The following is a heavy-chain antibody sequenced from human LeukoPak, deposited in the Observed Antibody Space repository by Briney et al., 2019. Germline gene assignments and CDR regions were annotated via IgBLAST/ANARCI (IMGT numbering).Heavy chain of an antibody. CDR1: GFTFSSLA. J-gene: IGHJ3*02. D-gene: IGHD3-10*01. Sequence: GGSLRLSCAASGFTFSSLAMSWVRQAPGKGLEWVSAISGSGGSTYYADSVKGRFTISRDNSKNTLYLQMNSLRAEDTAVYYCAKDFTYGSGSYYKWNAFDIWGQGTMVTVSS. CDR2: ISGSGGST. V-gene: IGHV3-23*01. CDR3: AKDFTYGSGSYYKWNAFDI.